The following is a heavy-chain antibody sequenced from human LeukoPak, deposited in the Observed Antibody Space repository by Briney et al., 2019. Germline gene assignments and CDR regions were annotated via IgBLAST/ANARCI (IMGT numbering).Heavy chain of an antibody. J-gene: IGHJ4*02. CDR3: VSFYETY. CDR1: GNYR. CDR2: INSDGSWT. Sequence: GGSLKLSCAASGNYRMHWVRQAPGKGLVWVSHINSDGSWTSYADSVKGRFTISKDNAKNTVYLQMNSLRAEDTAVYYCVSFYETYWGRGTLVTVSS. D-gene: IGHD2/OR15-2a*01. V-gene: IGHV3-74*01.